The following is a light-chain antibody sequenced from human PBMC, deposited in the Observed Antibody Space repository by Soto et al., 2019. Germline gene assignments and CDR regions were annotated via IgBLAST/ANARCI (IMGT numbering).Light chain of an antibody. CDR3: QQYGSSCT. CDR2: GAS. V-gene: IGKV3-20*01. J-gene: IGKJ2*02. CDR1: QSVSSSY. Sequence: EIVLTQSPCTLSFSPLERSTLSCRASQSVSSSYLAWYQQKPGQAPRLLIYGASSRATGIPDRFSGSGSGTDFTLTISRLEPEDFAVFYCQQYGSSCTFGQGTKVDIK.